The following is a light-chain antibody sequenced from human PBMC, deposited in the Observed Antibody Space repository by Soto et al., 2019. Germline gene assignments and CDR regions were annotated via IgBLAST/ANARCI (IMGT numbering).Light chain of an antibody. CDR3: LQHNSWPRT. V-gene: IGKV3-15*01. CDR1: QSVSTN. J-gene: IGKJ1*01. Sequence: EIVMTQSPATLSVSPGERATLSCRASQSVSTNLAWYQQKPGHAPRLLIFGASTRATDVPARFSGSGSGTEFTLTISSLQSEDFAVYYCLQHNSWPRTFGQGTRLEV. CDR2: GAS.